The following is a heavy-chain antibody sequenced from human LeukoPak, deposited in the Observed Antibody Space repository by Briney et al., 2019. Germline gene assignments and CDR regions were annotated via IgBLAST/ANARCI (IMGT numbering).Heavy chain of an antibody. CDR3: ARDLVRGNDAFDI. CDR1: GFTFSSYG. J-gene: IGHJ3*02. Sequence: AGGSLTLSCAASGFTFSSYGMHWVRQAPGKGLEWVALIWYDGSNKYYADSVKGRPTISRDTSKNTLYLQMNSLRAEDTAVYYCARDLVRGNDAFDIWGQGTMVTVSS. D-gene: IGHD1-26*01. V-gene: IGHV3-33*01. CDR2: IWYDGSNK.